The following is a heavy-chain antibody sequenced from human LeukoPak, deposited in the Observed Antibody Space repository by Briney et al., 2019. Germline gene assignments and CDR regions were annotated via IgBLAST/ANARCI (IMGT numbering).Heavy chain of an antibody. CDR3: ARDFDDVNGDFYYIPDF. CDR2: IRYDGTKK. J-gene: IGHJ4*02. V-gene: IGHV3-30*02. CDR1: GFQFSRNG. Sequence: GGSLRLSCAASGFQFSRNGMHWVRQAPGKGLEWVAFIRYDGTKKFYGDSVRGRFTISRDNSKNTLYLEMNSLRHEDTAVYSCARDFDDVNGDFYYIPDFWGQGTLLTVSS. D-gene: IGHD3-10*02.